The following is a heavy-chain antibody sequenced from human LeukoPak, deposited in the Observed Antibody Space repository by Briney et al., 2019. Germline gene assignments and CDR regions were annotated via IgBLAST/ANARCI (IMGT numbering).Heavy chain of an antibody. CDR2: IYYSGST. CDR1: GGSISSGDYY. CDR3: ARSPAYYDILTGYYPKNWFDP. J-gene: IGHJ5*02. Sequence: PSETLSLTCTVSGGSISSGDYYWSWIRQPPGKGLEWIGYIYYSGSTYYNPSLKSRVTVSVDTSKNQFSLKLSSVTAADTAVYYCARSPAYYDILTGYYPKNWFDPWGQGTLVTVSS. V-gene: IGHV4-30-4*08. D-gene: IGHD3-9*01.